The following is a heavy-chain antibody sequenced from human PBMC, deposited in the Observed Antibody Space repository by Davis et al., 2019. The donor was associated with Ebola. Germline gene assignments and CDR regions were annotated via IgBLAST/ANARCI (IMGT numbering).Heavy chain of an antibody. D-gene: IGHD6-6*01. V-gene: IGHV1-2*06. CDR3: ARGRYPTSSLDY. CDR1: GYTFTGYY. Sequence: AASVKVSCKASGYTFTGYYMHWVRQAPGQGLEWMGRINPNSGGTNYAQKFQGRVTMTRDTSISTAYMELRSLISDDTAVYYCARGRYPTSSLDYWGQGTLVTVSS. J-gene: IGHJ4*02. CDR2: INPNSGGT.